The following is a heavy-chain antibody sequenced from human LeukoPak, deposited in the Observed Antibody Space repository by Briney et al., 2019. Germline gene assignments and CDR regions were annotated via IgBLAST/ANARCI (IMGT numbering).Heavy chain of an antibody. D-gene: IGHD2-2*01. CDR2: INPSGGST. CDR3: AIGLGDIVVVPAAHFDY. J-gene: IGHJ4*02. V-gene: IGHV1-46*01. CDR1: GYTFTSYY. Sequence: GASVKVSCKASGYTFTSYYMHWVRQAPGQGLEWMGIINPSGGSTSYAQKFQGRVTMTRDMSTSTVYMELSSLRSEDTAVYYCAIGLGDIVVVPAAHFDYWGQGTLVTVFS.